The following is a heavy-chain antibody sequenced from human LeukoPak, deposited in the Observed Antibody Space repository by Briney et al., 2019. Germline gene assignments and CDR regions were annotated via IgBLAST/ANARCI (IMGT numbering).Heavy chain of an antibody. CDR1: GFTVSSNY. Sequence: GGSLRLSCAASGFTVSSNYMSWVRQAPGKGLEWVSVIYSGGSTYYADSVKGRFTLSRDNSKNTLYLQMNSLRAEDTAVYYCARDVAVAGTGGGFDYWGQGTLVTVSS. V-gene: IGHV3-66*01. CDR3: ARDVAVAGTGGGFDY. CDR2: IYSGGST. D-gene: IGHD6-19*01. J-gene: IGHJ4*02.